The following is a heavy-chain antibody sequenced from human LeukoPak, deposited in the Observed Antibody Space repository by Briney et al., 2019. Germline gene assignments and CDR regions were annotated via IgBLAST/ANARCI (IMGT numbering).Heavy chain of an antibody. CDR1: GGSISSSSFY. J-gene: IGHJ4*02. V-gene: IGHV4-39*07. CDR2: IYYSGST. D-gene: IGHD3-10*01. CDR3: ARSRLHHNYGSGTNFDY. Sequence: SETLSLTCTVSGGSISSSSFYWGWIRQPPGKGLEWIGSIYYSGSTYYNPSLKSRVTISVDTSKNQFSLQLNSVTPEDTAVYYCARSRLHHNYGSGTNFDYWGQGTLVTVSS.